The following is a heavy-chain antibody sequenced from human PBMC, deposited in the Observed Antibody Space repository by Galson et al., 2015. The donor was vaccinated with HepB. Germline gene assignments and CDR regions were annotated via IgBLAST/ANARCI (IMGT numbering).Heavy chain of an antibody. CDR1: GFTISSYT. CDR3: AKGYGLFDS. Sequence: SLRLSCAASGFTISSYTINWVRQTPGKGLQWVSYISTNGATIHYADSVKGRFTIARDNAKNAVSLQMNSLRAEDTAIYYCAKGYGLFDSWGQGILVTVSS. D-gene: IGHD5-18*01. J-gene: IGHJ5*01. V-gene: IGHV3-48*04. CDR2: ISTNGATI.